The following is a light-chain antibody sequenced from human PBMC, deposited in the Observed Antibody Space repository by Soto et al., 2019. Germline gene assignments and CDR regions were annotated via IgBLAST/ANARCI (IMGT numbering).Light chain of an antibody. Sequence: DIVLTQSPATLSVSPGERATLSCRASQSVDTHLAWYQQKPGQAPRLLIYGASTRATGMPGRFIGRGAGAEFTLTISSLQSEDFAVYYCQQYRSCPRTFGQGTKVDIK. CDR2: GAS. V-gene: IGKV3-15*01. CDR1: QSVDTH. CDR3: QQYRSCPRT. J-gene: IGKJ1*01.